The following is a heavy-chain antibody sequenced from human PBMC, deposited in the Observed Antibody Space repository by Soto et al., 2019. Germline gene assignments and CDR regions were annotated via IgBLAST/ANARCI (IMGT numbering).Heavy chain of an antibody. V-gene: IGHV4-34*12. CDR1: GGSFSNYY. Sequence: QVRLHQWGAGLLKPSETLSLTCTLSGGSFSNYYWTWIRQSPGKGLEWIGEILHTGSTNYNPSLGSRVTISIDTSKKQFSLNLTSVTAADTAVYYCARQPGIPTTGYWSQGTQVTVSS. CDR2: ILHTGST. D-gene: IGHD6-13*01. CDR3: ARQPGIPTTGY. J-gene: IGHJ1*01.